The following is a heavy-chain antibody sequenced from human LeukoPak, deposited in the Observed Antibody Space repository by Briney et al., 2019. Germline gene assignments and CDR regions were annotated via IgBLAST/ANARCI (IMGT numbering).Heavy chain of an antibody. D-gene: IGHD4-17*01. J-gene: IGHJ3*02. V-gene: IGHV1-69*13. CDR1: GGTFSSYA. CDR2: IIPIFGTA. CDR3: ARDSDYGDYYDAFHI. Sequence: GASVKVSCKASGGTFSSYAISWVRQAPGQGLEWMGGIIPIFGTANYAQKFQGRVTITADESTSTAYMELSSLRSEDTAVYYCARDSDYGDYYDAFHIWGQGTLVTVSS.